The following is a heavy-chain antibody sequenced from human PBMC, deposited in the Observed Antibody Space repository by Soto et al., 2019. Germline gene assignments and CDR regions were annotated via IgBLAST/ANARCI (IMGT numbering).Heavy chain of an antibody. D-gene: IGHD1-1*01. CDR2: LYWDGES. Sequence: SGPTLLPPTQTLTLTCIFSGFSLSTSGMRVGWPRQPPGKALEWLAILYWDGESRYSPLLRRRLTLTEDTSKNQVVLTMTNMDPKDTATYYCAHRDSTGTTTYFDSWGQGIPGTVSA. CDR1: GFSLSTSGMR. CDR3: AHRDSTGTTTYFDS. V-gene: IGHV2-5*08. J-gene: IGHJ4*02.